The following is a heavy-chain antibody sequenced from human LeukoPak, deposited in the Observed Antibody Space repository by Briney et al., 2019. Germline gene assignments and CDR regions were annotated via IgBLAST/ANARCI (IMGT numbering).Heavy chain of an antibody. CDR3: ASSESYRFDY. CDR1: GFTFSSYS. D-gene: IGHD1-26*01. CDR2: ITASGTAM. V-gene: IGHV3-48*02. J-gene: IGHJ4*02. Sequence: GGSLRLSCAASGFTFSSYSMNWVRQAPGKGLERVPHITASGTAMFYADSVKGRFTISRDNAKNSLYLQMNSLRDEDTAVYYCASSESYRFDYWGQGTLVTVSS.